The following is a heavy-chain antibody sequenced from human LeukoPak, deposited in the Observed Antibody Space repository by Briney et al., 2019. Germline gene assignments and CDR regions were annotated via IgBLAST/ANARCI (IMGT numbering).Heavy chain of an antibody. D-gene: IGHD7-27*01. J-gene: IGHJ5*02. CDR2: TYYRSKWYN. V-gene: IGHV6-1*01. CDR3: VRDVNWGKLLS. CDR1: GDSVSSNSAA. Sequence: SQTLSLTCAISGDSVSSNSAAWTWIRQSPSRGLEWLGRTYYRSKWYNDYAVSVKSRITINTDTPKNQFSLQLNSVTPEDTAIYYCVRDVNWGKLLSWGQGTLVTVSS.